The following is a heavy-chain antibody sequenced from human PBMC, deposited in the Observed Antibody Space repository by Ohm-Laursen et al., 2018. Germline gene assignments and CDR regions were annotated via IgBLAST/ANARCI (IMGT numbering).Heavy chain of an antibody. CDR1: GYSISSGYY. D-gene: IGHD3-10*01. CDR2: IYHSGST. Sequence: TLSLTCAVSGYSISSGYYWGWIRQPPGKGLEWIGTIYHSGSTNYTPSLKSRVTISVDTSKNQFSLKLSSATAADTAVYYCARAQNTMVRGVIPRPNWFDPWGQGTLVTVSS. CDR3: ARAQNTMVRGVIPRPNWFDP. V-gene: IGHV4-38-2*01. J-gene: IGHJ5*02.